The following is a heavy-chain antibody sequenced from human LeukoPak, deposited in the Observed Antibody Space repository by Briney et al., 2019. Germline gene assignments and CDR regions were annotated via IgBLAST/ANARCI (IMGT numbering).Heavy chain of an antibody. Sequence: SETLSLTCAVYGGSFSGYYWSWIRQPPGKGLEWIGEINHSGSTNYNPSLKSRVTISVDTSKNQFSLKLSSVTAADTAVYYCAREGGSSSWIYNWFDPWGQGTLVTVSS. CDR3: AREGGSSSWIYNWFDP. J-gene: IGHJ5*02. V-gene: IGHV4-34*01. CDR2: INHSGST. D-gene: IGHD6-13*01. CDR1: GGSFSGYY.